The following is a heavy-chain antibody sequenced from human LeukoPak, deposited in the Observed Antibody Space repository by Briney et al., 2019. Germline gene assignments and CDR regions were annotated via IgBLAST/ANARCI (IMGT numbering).Heavy chain of an antibody. CDR1: GGSISSSSYY. CDR3: ARDGYYDFWSGYHYYFDY. J-gene: IGHJ4*02. CDR2: IYYSGST. Sequence: SETLSLTCTVSGGSISSSSYYWGWIRQPPGKGLEWIGSIYYSGSTYYNPSLKSRVTISVDTSKNQFSLKLSSETAADTAVYYCARDGYYDFWSGYHYYFDYWGQGTLVTVSS. D-gene: IGHD3-3*01. V-gene: IGHV4-39*07.